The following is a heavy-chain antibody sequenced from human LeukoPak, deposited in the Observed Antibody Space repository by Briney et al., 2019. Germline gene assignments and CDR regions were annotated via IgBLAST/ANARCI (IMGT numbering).Heavy chain of an antibody. D-gene: IGHD2-2*01. J-gene: IGHJ3*02. CDR1: GGSISDYY. CDR3: AGATSREAFDI. V-gene: IGHV4-59*01. CDR2: IYYSGST. Sequence: SETRSLTCTVSGGSISDYYWSWIRQPPGKGLEWIGYIYYSGSTDYTPSLKSRVTISINTSKKQFSLRLSSVTAADTAVYYCAGATSREAFDIWGQGPMVTVPS.